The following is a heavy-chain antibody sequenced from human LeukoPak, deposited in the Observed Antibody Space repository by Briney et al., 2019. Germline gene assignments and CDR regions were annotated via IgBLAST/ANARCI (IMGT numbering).Heavy chain of an antibody. V-gene: IGHV4-38-2*02. Sequence: PSETLSLTCTVSGYSISSGYYWGWIRQPPGKGLEWIGSIYHSGSTYYNPSLKSRVTISVDTSKNQFSLKLSSVTAADTAVYYCARVRRLVVVTRRDYFDYWGQGTLATVSS. CDR1: GYSISSGYY. D-gene: IGHD3-22*01. CDR2: IYHSGST. J-gene: IGHJ4*02. CDR3: ARVRRLVVVTRRDYFDY.